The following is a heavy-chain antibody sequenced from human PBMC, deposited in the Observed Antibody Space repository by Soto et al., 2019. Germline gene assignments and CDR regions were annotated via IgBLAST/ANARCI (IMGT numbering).Heavy chain of an antibody. D-gene: IGHD3-3*02. J-gene: IGHJ4*02. CDR1: GGSISSSSYY. CDR2: IYYSGST. V-gene: IGHV4-39*01. Sequence: ASETLSLTCTVSGGSISSSSYYWGWIRQPPGKGLEWIGSIYYSGSTYYNPSLKSRVTISVDTSKNQFSLKLSSVTAADTAVYYCARLVKNTFFDWLSIDYWGQGTLVTVSS. CDR3: ARLVKNTFFDWLSIDY.